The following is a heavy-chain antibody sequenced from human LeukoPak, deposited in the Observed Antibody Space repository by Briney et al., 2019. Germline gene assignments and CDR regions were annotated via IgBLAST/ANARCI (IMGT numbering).Heavy chain of an antibody. V-gene: IGHV3-7*01. CDR1: GFTFSSYA. CDR3: ARDRNYCSSDRCYDVFDI. D-gene: IGHD6-19*01. J-gene: IGHJ3*02. CDR2: IRGDASRL. Sequence: GGSLRLSCAASGFTFSSYAMTWVRQAPGKGLEWVANIRGDASRLYYVDSVKGRFTISRDNAKNSLYLQMSNLRAEDTSVYYCARDRNYCSSDRCYDVFDIWGQGTMVTVSS.